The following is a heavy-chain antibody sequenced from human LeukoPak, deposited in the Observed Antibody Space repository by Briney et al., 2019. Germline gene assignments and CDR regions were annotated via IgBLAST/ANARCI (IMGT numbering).Heavy chain of an antibody. J-gene: IGHJ4*02. CDR2: INQSGST. Sequence: SETLSLTCSAYGGSFSDYDWSWIRQPPGKGLEWIGEINQSGSTNENPSLKSRVTMSVDTSKSQFSLNLRSVTATDTAVYYCARYVPVKTGTTRASFDYWGQGILVTVSS. CDR3: ARYVPVKTGTTRASFDY. D-gene: IGHD1-1*01. CDR1: GGSFSDYD. V-gene: IGHV4-34*01.